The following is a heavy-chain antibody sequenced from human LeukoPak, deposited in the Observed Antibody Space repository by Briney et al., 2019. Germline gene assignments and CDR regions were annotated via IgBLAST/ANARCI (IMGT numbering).Heavy chain of an antibody. Sequence: PSETLSLTCTVSGGSISSYYWSWLRQPPGKGLEWIGFIHYSGSTHYKSSLKSRVTISVDTSKNQFSLRLSSVTAADTAVYYCARHSGSNPHYSDYWGQGTLVTVSS. CDR2: IHYSGST. J-gene: IGHJ4*02. V-gene: IGHV4-59*08. CDR3: ARHSGSNPHYSDY. D-gene: IGHD1-26*01. CDR1: GGSISSYY.